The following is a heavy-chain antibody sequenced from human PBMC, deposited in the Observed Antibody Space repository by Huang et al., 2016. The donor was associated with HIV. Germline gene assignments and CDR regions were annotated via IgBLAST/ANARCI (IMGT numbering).Heavy chain of an antibody. CDR2: VTDSGAT. D-gene: IGHD3-3*01. J-gene: IGHJ6*02. CDR1: GGSFTGNY. CDR3: ARQWTILEWLLGLDV. V-gene: IGHV4-34*02. Sequence: QMQLQQRGAGLLKPSETLSLTCGVSGGSFTGNYLTWIRQAPGKGLEWIGEVTDSGATNYNPSLNGRVTISLDKSNRDLSLNLRSVTAADTAVYYCARQWTILEWLLGLDVWGQGTTVIVSS.